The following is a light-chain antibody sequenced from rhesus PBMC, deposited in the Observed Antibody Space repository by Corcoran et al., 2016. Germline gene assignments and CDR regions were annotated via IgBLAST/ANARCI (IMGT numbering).Light chain of an antibody. CDR3: GQGTHWPFT. CDR1: QRLVHSNGNTY. V-gene: IGKV2-64*01. CDR2: KVS. J-gene: IGKJ3*01. Sequence: DVVMTQSPLSLPITPGQPASISCRSSQRLVHSNGNTYLSWYQQQPGQTPRRLIYKVSNRDSGVPDRFSGRGAGTDVTRKMSRVEAEDVGVYYCGQGTHWPFTFGPGTKLDIK.